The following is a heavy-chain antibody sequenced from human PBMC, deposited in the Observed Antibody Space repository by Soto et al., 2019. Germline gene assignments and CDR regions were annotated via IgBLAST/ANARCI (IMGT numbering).Heavy chain of an antibody. J-gene: IGHJ5*02. V-gene: IGHV3-21*01. CDR1: GFTFRSFS. Sequence: GGSLRLSCASSGFTFRSFSLPWVRQAPGRGLEWVSTMSSNSAYIYYTDALRGRFTISRDNAKNSLHLQMNSLRAEDTAVYYCTRDASRDSSARGWFDPWGPGTLVTVSS. D-gene: IGHD6-13*01. CDR3: TRDASRDSSARGWFDP. CDR2: MSSNSAYI.